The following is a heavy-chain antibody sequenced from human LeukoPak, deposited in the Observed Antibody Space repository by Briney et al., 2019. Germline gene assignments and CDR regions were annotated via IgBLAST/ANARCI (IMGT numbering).Heavy chain of an antibody. V-gene: IGHV1-18*04. Sequence: ALVKVSCKTSGYNFTTYFITWVRQAPGQGLEWMGWISPYNGHTKYTHSLQGRVTMTTDTSTSTAFLELRSLMSDDTAVYYCAREGQSRKFDSWGQGTLVTVSS. CDR2: ISPYNGHT. CDR3: AREGQSRKFDS. D-gene: IGHD4-11*01. CDR1: GYNFTTYF. J-gene: IGHJ5*01.